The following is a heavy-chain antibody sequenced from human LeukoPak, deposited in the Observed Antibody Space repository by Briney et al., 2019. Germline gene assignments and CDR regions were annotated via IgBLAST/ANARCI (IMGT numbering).Heavy chain of an antibody. CDR2: ISSSSSYI. V-gene: IGHV3-21*01. D-gene: IGHD3-10*01. J-gene: IGHJ4*02. CDR1: GFTFSSYS. CDR3: ARGLQLLWFGEIGY. Sequence: GGSLRLSCAASGFTFSSYSMNWVRQAPGKGLEWASSISSSSSYIYYADSVKGRFTISRDNAKNSLYLQMNSLRAEDTAVYYCARGLQLLWFGEIGYWGQGTLVTVSS.